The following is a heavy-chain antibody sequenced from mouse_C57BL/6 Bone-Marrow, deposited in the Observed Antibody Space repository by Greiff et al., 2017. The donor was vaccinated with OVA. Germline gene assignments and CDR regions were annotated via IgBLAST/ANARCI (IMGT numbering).Heavy chain of an antibody. CDR1: GFSLTSYG. D-gene: IGHD1-2*01. Sequence: VQLQESGPGLVQPSQSLSITCTVSGFSLTSYGVHWVRQSPGKGLEWLGVICRGGSTDYNAAFMSRLSITKDNSKSQVFFKMNSLQAEDTAIYYCAKTSLITTAFDYWGQGTTLTVSS. J-gene: IGHJ2*01. CDR2: ICRGGST. CDR3: AKTSLITTAFDY. V-gene: IGHV2-5*01.